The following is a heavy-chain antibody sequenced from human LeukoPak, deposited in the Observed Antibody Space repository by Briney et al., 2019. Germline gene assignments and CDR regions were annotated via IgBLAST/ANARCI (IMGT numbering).Heavy chain of an antibody. D-gene: IGHD6-19*01. Sequence: GTLRLSCAASGFTFSIIGMSWVRQAPGKGLEWVSTINEGGEDTYYANSVKGRFTVSRDNSRNTLYLQMNSLRVEDTAVYYCAKSGWLDNWGQGTLVTVSS. CDR3: AKSGWLDN. J-gene: IGHJ4*02. CDR2: INEGGEDT. V-gene: IGHV3-23*01. CDR1: GFTFSIIG.